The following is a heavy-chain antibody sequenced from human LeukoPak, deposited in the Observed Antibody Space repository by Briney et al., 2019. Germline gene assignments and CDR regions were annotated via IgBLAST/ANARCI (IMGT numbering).Heavy chain of an antibody. CDR1: GFTFSSYA. Sequence: GGSLRLSCAASGFTFSSYAMSCVRQPPGKGLEWVSAISGSGGSTYYADSAKGRFTISRDNAKNSLYLQMNSLRAEDTAVYYCAIDEQSGDYFDYWGQGTLVTVSS. D-gene: IGHD1/OR15-1a*01. CDR2: ISGSGGST. V-gene: IGHV3-23*01. CDR3: AIDEQSGDYFDY. J-gene: IGHJ4*02.